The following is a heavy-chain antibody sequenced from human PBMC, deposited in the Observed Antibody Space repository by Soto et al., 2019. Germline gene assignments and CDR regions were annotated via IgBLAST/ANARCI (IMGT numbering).Heavy chain of an antibody. CDR3: AIDSYAIWTAQERYFVS. J-gene: IGHJ4*02. Sequence: PGVSLRLSCATSGFTFNAYTMHCVRQVPGKGLEWVSLISWDGGITYYGDSVKGRFTVSRDNSDNSLYLQMTSLRSDDTAFYYRAIDSYAIWTAQERYFVSWGQGTLVTVSA. V-gene: IGHV3-43*01. CDR2: ISWDGGIT. D-gene: IGHD3-9*01. CDR1: GFTFNAYT.